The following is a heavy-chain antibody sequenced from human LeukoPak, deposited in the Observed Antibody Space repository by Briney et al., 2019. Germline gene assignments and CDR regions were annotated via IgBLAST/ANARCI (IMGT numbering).Heavy chain of an antibody. V-gene: IGHV4-39*01. CDR1: GGSFSSSSYY. J-gene: IGHJ4*02. CDR3: ARLVDAPRYFDY. Sequence: PSETLSLTCTVSGGSFSSSSYYWAWIRQSPGKGLEWIGSISYSGTTYYNASLKSRVTISVDTSKNQFSLNLSSVTAADTAVYYCARLVDAPRYFDYWGQGTLVTVSA. CDR2: ISYSGTT. D-gene: IGHD2-21*01.